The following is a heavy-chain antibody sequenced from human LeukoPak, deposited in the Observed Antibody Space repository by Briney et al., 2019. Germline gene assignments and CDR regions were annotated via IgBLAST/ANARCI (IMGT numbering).Heavy chain of an antibody. J-gene: IGHJ4*02. CDR2: IYYSGST. CDR3: ARVNDFWSGPPIDY. Sequence: PSETLSLTCTVSGGSISSGGYYWGWIRQHPGKGLEWIGYIYYSGSTYYNPSLKSRVTISVDTSKNQFSLKLSSVTAADTAVYYCARVNDFWSGPPIDYWGQGTLVTVSS. D-gene: IGHD3-3*01. CDR1: GGSISSGGYY. V-gene: IGHV4-31*03.